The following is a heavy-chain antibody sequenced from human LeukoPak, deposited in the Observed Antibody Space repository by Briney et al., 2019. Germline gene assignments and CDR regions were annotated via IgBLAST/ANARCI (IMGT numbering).Heavy chain of an antibody. Sequence: GGSLRLSCVASGFTFSLHGMHWVRQAPGKGLECVALMSYDGSVKDYAASVKGRFTISRDNSKNTLSLQLNRLRPEDTALYYCARDGDSLRCLGLSLNDAFDFWGQGTMVTVSS. CDR1: GFTFSLHG. CDR3: ARDGDSLRCLGLSLNDAFDF. V-gene: IGHV3-30*03. CDR2: MSYDGSVK. J-gene: IGHJ3*01. D-gene: IGHD5-12*01.